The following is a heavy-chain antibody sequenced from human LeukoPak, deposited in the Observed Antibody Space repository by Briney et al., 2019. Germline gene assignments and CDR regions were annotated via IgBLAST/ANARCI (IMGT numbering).Heavy chain of an antibody. V-gene: IGHV4-59*01. CDR2: IYYSGST. CDR1: GGSISSYY. D-gene: IGHD2-15*01. CDR3: ARGGYCSGGSCYSGNWFDP. J-gene: IGHJ5*02. Sequence: PSETPSLTCTVSGGSISSYYWSWIRQPPGKGLEWIGYIYYSGSTNYNPSLKSRVTISVDTSKNQFSLKLSSVTAADTAVYYCARGGYCSGGSCYSGNWFDPWGQGTLVTVSS.